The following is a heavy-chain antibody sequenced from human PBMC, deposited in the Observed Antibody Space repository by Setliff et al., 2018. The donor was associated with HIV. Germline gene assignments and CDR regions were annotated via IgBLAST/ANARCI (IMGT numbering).Heavy chain of an antibody. D-gene: IGHD6-19*01. CDR2: IYNTETT. CDR1: GAPISSGT. CDR3: ARGRKKTLAVSGTRYFDF. V-gene: IGHV4-59*12. Sequence: PSETLSLTCIVSGAPISSGTWSWIRQPPGKGLQWIGFIYNTETTNYNPSLKSRVTISLDTSRNQFSLKLTSVTAADMGVYYCARGRKKTLAVSGTRYFDFWGQGTLVTVPQ. J-gene: IGHJ4*02.